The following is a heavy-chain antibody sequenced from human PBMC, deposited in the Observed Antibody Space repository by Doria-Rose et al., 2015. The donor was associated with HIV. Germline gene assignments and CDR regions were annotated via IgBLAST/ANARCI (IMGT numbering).Heavy chain of an antibody. V-gene: IGHV2-26*01. CDR2: MCSDDER. Sequence: QVQLVQSGPVLVKPTETLTLTCTVSGVSLSSPGMGVSWIRQPPGQALEWLANMCSDDERSYKTSLKSRLSISRGTSKSQVVLTMTDMDPVDTATYYCARIKSSRWYHKYYFDFWGQGTLVIVSA. CDR1: GVSLSSPGMG. CDR3: ARIKSSRWYHKYYFDF. D-gene: IGHD6-13*01. J-gene: IGHJ4*02.